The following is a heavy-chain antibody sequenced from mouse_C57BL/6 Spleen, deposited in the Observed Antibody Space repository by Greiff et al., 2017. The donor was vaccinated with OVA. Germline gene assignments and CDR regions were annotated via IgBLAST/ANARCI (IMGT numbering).Heavy chain of an antibody. CDR3: ARREDYGNYDY. CDR1: GYAFTNYL. J-gene: IGHJ2*01. D-gene: IGHD2-1*01. CDR2: INPGSGGT. Sequence: VKLMESGAELVRPGTSVKVSCKASGYAFTNYLIEWVKQRPGQGLEWIGVINPGSGGTNYNEKFKGKATLTADKSSSTAYMQLSSLTSEDSAVYFCARREDYGNYDYWGQGTTLTVSS. V-gene: IGHV1-54*01.